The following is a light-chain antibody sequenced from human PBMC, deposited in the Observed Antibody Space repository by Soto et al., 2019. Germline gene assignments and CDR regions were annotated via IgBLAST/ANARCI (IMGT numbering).Light chain of an antibody. CDR2: GAS. CDR1: QTVSSN. J-gene: IGKJ5*01. CDR3: QQYSDWPPVT. Sequence: RVMTQSPATLSVSPGERSTLSFMASQTVSSNLAWFQQKPGQAPRLLVYGASTRATGVPGRFSGSGSGTEFTLTISSLQSEDFAVYYCQQYSDWPPVTVGQGTRLEI. V-gene: IGKV3D-15*01.